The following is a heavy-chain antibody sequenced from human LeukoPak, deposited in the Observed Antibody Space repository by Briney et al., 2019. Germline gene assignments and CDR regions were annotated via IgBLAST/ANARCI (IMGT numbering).Heavy chain of an antibody. CDR2: INHSGST. J-gene: IGHJ4*02. V-gene: IGHV4-34*01. CDR3: AGTRVAAAGTDSFDY. D-gene: IGHD6-13*01. Sequence: SETLSLTCAVYGGSFSGYYWSWIRQPPGKGLEWIGEINHSGSTNYNPSIQSRVTISVDTSKNQFSLKLSSGTAADTAVYYCAGTRVAAAGTDSFDYWGQGTLVTVSS. CDR1: GGSFSGYY.